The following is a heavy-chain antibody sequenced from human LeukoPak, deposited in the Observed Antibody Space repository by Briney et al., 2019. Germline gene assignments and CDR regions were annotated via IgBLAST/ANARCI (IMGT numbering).Heavy chain of an antibody. CDR2: TYYRSKWYN. V-gene: IGHV6-1*01. D-gene: IGHD4-17*01. CDR3: VRASHDYGDYGYYYYGMDV. CDR1: GDSVSSNSAA. J-gene: IGHJ6*02. Sequence: SQTLSLTCAISGDSVSSNSAARNWIRQSPSRGLEWVGRTYYRSKWYNDYAVSVKSRISINPDTSKNQFSLQLNSVTPEDTAVYYCVRASHDYGDYGYYYYGMDVWGQGITVTVSS.